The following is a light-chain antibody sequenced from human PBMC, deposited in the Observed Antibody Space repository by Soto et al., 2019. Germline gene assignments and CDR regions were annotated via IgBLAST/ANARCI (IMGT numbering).Light chain of an antibody. CDR3: PQRSNWPWT. Sequence: EIVLTQSPATLSLSPGERATLSCRASQSISGYLAWYQQKPGQAPRLLIYDASNRATGIPARFSGSGSETDFTLTISSLETEDFAVYYCPQRSNWPWTFGQGTKVEIK. CDR2: DAS. J-gene: IGKJ1*01. V-gene: IGKV3-11*01. CDR1: QSISGY.